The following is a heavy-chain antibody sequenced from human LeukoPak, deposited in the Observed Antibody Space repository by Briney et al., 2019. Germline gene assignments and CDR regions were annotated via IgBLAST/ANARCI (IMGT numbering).Heavy chain of an antibody. CDR3: AKRRGLELLYYYYMDV. Sequence: PGGSLRLSCAASGFTFSSYAMIWFRQAPGKGLEWVSGISGSVGSTFYADSVKGRFTISRDNSKNTLYLQMNSLRAEDTAVYYCAKRRGLELLYYYYMDVWGKGTTVTVSS. J-gene: IGHJ6*03. CDR2: ISGSVGST. D-gene: IGHD1-7*01. CDR1: GFTFSSYA. V-gene: IGHV3-23*01.